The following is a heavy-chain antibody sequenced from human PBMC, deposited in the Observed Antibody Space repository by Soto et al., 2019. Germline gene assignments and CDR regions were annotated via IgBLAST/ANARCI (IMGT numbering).Heavy chain of an antibody. CDR3: ARDSQYSTSWQRFDS. J-gene: IGHJ4*02. D-gene: IGHD6-13*01. V-gene: IGHV1-18*01. CDR2: VNTHNGNP. Sequence: QVQLVQSGVEVKKPGASVKVSCKASGYTFTDYAISWVRQAPGRGLEWMGWVNTHNGNPNYAQIFQGRVTMTTDTSTDTAYMELRSLKSDDSAVYYCARDSQYSTSWQRFDSWGQGTLVTVSS. CDR1: GYTFTDYA.